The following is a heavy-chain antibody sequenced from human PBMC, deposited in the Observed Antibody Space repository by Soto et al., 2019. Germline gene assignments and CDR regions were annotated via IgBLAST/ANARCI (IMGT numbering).Heavy chain of an antibody. CDR3: VNSRNYDFWSSMDV. CDR1: GFTFSTYP. V-gene: IGHV3-64D*08. CDR2: ISSYGGRT. D-gene: IGHD3-3*01. J-gene: IGHJ6*02. Sequence: GGSLRLSCSASGFTFSTYPMHWVRQAPGKGLEYVSAISSYGGRTYYVDSVKGRFTISRDNSKNTLYLQMSSLRAEDTAVYYCVNSRNYDFWSSMDVWGQGTTVTVSS.